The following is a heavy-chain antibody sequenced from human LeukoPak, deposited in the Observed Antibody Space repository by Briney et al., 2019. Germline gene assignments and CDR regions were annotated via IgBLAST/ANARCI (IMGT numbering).Heavy chain of an antibody. Sequence: GGSLRLSCAASGFTFRSYSMNWVRQAPGKGLEWVSSISSSRSYIYYAHSMKRRFSISRDNAKNSPYLQMNSLRAEDTAVYYCARDQGRGIWFGELIDAFDIWGQGTMVTVSS. V-gene: IGHV3-21*01. CDR2: ISSSRSYI. D-gene: IGHD3-10*01. J-gene: IGHJ3*02. CDR1: GFTFRSYS. CDR3: ARDQGRGIWFGELIDAFDI.